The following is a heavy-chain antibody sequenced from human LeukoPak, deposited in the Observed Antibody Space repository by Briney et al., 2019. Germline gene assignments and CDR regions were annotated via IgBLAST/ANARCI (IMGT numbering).Heavy chain of an antibody. CDR1: GFTFSSYS. V-gene: IGHV3-7*01. Sequence: GGSLRLSCAASGFTFSSYSMNWVRQAPGKGLEWVANIQPDGSEQYYVDSVKGRFTISRDNAKNSLYLQMNSLRAEDTAVYYCARGGYSYGNWGQGTLVTVSS. J-gene: IGHJ4*02. CDR3: ARGGYSYGN. D-gene: IGHD5-18*01. CDR2: IQPDGSEQ.